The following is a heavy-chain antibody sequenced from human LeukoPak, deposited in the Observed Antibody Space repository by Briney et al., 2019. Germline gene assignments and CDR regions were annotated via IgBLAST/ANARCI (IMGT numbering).Heavy chain of an antibody. CDR2: ISYDGSNK. Sequence: PGRSLRLSCAASGFTFSSYGMHCARQPPGKGLEWVAVISYDGSNKYYADSVKGRFTISRDNSKNTLYLQMNGLRAEDTAVYYCAKDYREVTAIGAFDYWGQGTLVTVSS. CDR1: GFTFSSYG. J-gene: IGHJ4*02. D-gene: IGHD2-21*02. CDR3: AKDYREVTAIGAFDY. V-gene: IGHV3-30*18.